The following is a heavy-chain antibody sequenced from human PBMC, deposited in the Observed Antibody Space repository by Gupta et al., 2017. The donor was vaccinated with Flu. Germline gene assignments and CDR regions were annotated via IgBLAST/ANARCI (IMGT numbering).Heavy chain of an antibody. CDR3: AKGWHRSLAFVDF. J-gene: IGHJ4*02. Sequence: EVHLLESGGGLVRTGGSLRLSCAASGFAFSNFGMSWLRHVPGKGLEWVSSIGVNTANTFYADFVEGRFTVSRDNSRNTLFLQMNSLRADDTAVFYCAKGWHRSLAFVDFWGQGTLVTVSS. CDR1: GFAFSNFG. D-gene: IGHD2-21*01. V-gene: IGHV3-23*01. CDR2: IGVNTANT.